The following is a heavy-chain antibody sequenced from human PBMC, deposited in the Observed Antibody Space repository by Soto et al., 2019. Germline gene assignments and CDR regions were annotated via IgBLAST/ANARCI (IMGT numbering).Heavy chain of an antibody. D-gene: IGHD3-16*01. CDR3: AILGLDVDS. CDR1: GDTPSTYA. V-gene: IGHV1-69*14. Sequence: QVQLVQSGAEVQKPGSSVNVSCKASGDTPSTYAISWVRQAPGQGLEWMEGIIPILGTPNYAQRFQGRITISADTATRTTYMELNSVTSDDTAVFYCAILGLDVDSWGQGTLVIVSS. CDR2: IIPILGTP. J-gene: IGHJ4*02.